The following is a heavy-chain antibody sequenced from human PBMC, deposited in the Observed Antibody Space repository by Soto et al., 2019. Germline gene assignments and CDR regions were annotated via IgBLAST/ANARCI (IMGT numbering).Heavy chain of an antibody. J-gene: IGHJ6*02. CDR1: GGSISSSSYY. D-gene: IGHD3-10*01. CDR3: ARQRQNNYYGSGIYCIVYYYYGMDV. CDR2: IYYSGST. Sequence: ETLSLTCTVSGGSISSSSYYWGWIRQPPGKGLEWIGSIYYSGSTSYNPSLKSRVTISVDTSKNQFSLKLSSVTAADTAVYYCARQRQNNYYGSGIYCIVYYYYGMDVWGQGTTVTVSS. V-gene: IGHV4-39*01.